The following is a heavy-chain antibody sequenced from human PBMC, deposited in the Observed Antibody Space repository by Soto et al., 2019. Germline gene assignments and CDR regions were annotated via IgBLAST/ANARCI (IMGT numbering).Heavy chain of an antibody. CDR3: SHRARYSGSYWDGGYFDT. CDR2: IYWDDDK. V-gene: IGHV2-5*05. D-gene: IGHD1-26*01. Sequence: QITLRESGPTRVRPTQPLTLTCDFSGFSLTTSGVGVAWIRQPPGKAPEWLAVIYWDDDKLYGPTLKSRLTITKDASKNQVVLKMPNMDPEDTGTYYSSHRARYSGSYWDGGYFDTWGPGTPVPGSS. J-gene: IGHJ4*02. CDR1: GFSLTTSGVG.